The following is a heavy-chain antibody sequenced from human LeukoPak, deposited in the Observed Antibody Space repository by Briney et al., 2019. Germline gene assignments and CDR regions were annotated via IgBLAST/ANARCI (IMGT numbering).Heavy chain of an antibody. CDR2: IIPILGIA. V-gene: IGHV1-69*04. CDR3: ARDLRYSYGPDY. Sequence: SVKVSCTASGGTFSSYAISWVRQAPGQGLEWMGRIIPILGIANYAQKFQGRVTITADKSTSTAYMELSSLRSEDTAVYYCARDLRYSYGPDYWGQGTLVTVSS. D-gene: IGHD5-18*01. J-gene: IGHJ4*02. CDR1: GGTFSSYA.